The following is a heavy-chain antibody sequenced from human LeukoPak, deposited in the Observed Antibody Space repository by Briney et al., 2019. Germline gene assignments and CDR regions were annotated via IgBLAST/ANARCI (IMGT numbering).Heavy chain of an antibody. CDR2: IIPILGIA. V-gene: IGHV1-69*04. J-gene: IGHJ6*02. CDR1: GGTFSSYA. Sequence: ASVKVSCTASGGTFSSYAISWVRQAPGQGLEWMGRIIPILGIANYAQKFQGRVTITADKSTSTAYMELSSLRSEDTAVYYCARGTRYCSGGSCHYYYYGMDVWGQGTTVTVSS. D-gene: IGHD2-15*01. CDR3: ARGTRYCSGGSCHYYYYGMDV.